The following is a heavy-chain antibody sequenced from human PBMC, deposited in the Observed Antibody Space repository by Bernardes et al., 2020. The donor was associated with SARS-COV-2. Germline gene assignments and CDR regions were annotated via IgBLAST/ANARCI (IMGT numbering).Heavy chain of an antibody. V-gene: IGHV3-7*01. CDR3: ARDDCSGGSCYSEEVGYYDGMDV. J-gene: IGHJ6*02. D-gene: IGHD2-15*01. CDR2: IKQDGSEK. CDR1: GFTFSSYW. Sequence: GGSLILSCAASGFTFSSYWMSWVRQAPGKGLEWVANIKQDGSEKYYVDSVQGRFTISRDNAKNSLYLQMNSLRAEDTAVYYCARDDCSGGSCYSEEVGYYDGMDVWGQGTTVTVSS.